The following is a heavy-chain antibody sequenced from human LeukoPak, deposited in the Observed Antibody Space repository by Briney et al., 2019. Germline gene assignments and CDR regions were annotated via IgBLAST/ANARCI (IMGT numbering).Heavy chain of an antibody. CDR2: ISHDGNVI. D-gene: IGHD3-9*01. Sequence: GGSLRLSCATSGFTFNDFGMHWVRQVPGQGLVWVSRISHDGNVIAYADSVKGRFTISRDNAKNTLYLQMNSLRDEDTAVYYCARDRDWLISDWGQGTLVTVSS. CDR3: ARDRDWLISD. V-gene: IGHV3-74*01. CDR1: GFTFNDFG. J-gene: IGHJ4*02.